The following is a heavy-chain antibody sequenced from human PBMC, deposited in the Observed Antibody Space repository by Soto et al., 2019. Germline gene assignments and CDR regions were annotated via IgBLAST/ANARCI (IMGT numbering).Heavy chain of an antibody. CDR2: IIPIFGTA. V-gene: IGHV1-69*13. Sequence: SVKVSCEAPGGTFSSCSICWVRQAPGQGLEWMGGIIPIFGTANYAQKFQGRVTITADESTSTAYMELSSLRSEDTAVYYCARERRYYDRFDPWGQGTQVTVSS. J-gene: IGHJ5*02. CDR1: GGTFSSCS. D-gene: IGHD3-22*01. CDR3: ARERRYYDRFDP.